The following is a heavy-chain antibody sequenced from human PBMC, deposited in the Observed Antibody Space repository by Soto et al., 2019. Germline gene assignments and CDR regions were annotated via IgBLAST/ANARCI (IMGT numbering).Heavy chain of an antibody. Sequence: QVQLVESGGGVVQPGRSLRLSCAASGFTFSSYAMHWVRQAPGKGLEWVAVISYDGSNKYYADSVKGRFTISRDNSKNKLYLQMNSLRAEDTAVYYCAREPAYYYGSGSSRYGMDVWGQGTTVTVSS. J-gene: IGHJ6*02. CDR3: AREPAYYYGSGSSRYGMDV. D-gene: IGHD3-10*01. V-gene: IGHV3-30-3*01. CDR2: ISYDGSNK. CDR1: GFTFSSYA.